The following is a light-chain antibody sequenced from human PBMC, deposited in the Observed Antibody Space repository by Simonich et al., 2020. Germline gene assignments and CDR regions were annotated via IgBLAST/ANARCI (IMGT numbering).Light chain of an antibody. J-gene: IGKJ1*01. CDR1: QSLLHSDGKTY. Sequence: DIVMTQTPLSLSVTPGQPASIPCKSSQSLLHSDGKTYLYWYLQKPGQSLKLLIYEGSNRFSGVPDRFSGSGSGTDFTLKISRVEAEDVGVYYCMQSIQLPWTFGQGTKVEIK. V-gene: IGKV2D-29*02. CDR3: MQSIQLPWT. CDR2: EGS.